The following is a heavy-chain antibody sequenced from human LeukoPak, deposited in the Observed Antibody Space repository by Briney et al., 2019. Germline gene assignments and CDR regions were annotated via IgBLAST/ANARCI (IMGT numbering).Heavy chain of an antibody. CDR1: GGSISSYY. CDR2: IYISGNS. Sequence: SETLSLTCTVPGGSISSYYWSWIRQPAGKGLEWIGRIYISGNSNYNPSLKSRVTMSIGTSKNQFSLKLRSVTAADTAVYYCARGNGYFDYWGQGTLVTVSS. D-gene: IGHD1-1*01. CDR3: ARGNGYFDY. J-gene: IGHJ4*02. V-gene: IGHV4-4*07.